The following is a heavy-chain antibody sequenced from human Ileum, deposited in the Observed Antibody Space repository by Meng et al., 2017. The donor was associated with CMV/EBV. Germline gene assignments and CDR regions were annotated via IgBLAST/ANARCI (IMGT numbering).Heavy chain of an antibody. CDR2: FSGSSGST. D-gene: IGHD3-9*01. J-gene: IGHJ4*02. CDR3: AADWQFDY. Sequence: DVRVLESGGGLVQHGGSLRLSCAASGFTFGSYAMSWVRQAPGKGLEWVSTFSGSSGSTYYADSVKGRFTISRDNSKNTLYLQMNGLRAEDTAVYYCAADWQFDYWGQGTLVTVSS. CDR1: GFTFGSYA. V-gene: IGHV3-23*01.